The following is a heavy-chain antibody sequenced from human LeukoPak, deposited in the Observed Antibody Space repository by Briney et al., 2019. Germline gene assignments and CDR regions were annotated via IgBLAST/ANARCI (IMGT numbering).Heavy chain of an antibody. V-gene: IGHV3-53*04. CDR3: ARDCMGMRSTSCYGYYYGMDV. J-gene: IGHJ6*02. CDR1: GFTVSSNY. Sequence: GGSLRLSCAASGFTVSSNYMSWVRQAPGKGLEWVSVIYSGGSTYYADSVKGRFTISRHNSKNTLYLQMNSLRAEDTAVYYCARDCMGMRSTSCYGYYYGMDVWGQGTTVTGSS. CDR2: IYSGGST. D-gene: IGHD2-2*01.